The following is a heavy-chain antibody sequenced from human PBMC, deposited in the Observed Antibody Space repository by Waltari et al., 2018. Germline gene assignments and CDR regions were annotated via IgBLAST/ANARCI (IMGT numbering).Heavy chain of an antibody. CDR2: VSANGDT. D-gene: IGHD3-3*01. Sequence: QLQLQESGPGLVKPSETLSLTCTVSGDSITSPIYHWGWIRQPPGKGLEWIGRVSANGDTYYNPSLKSRVTISVGTSKTQFSLKLSSATAADTAVFYCARRLEMSGITYDAFDIWGQGTMVTVSS. CDR1: GDSITSPIYH. J-gene: IGHJ3*02. CDR3: ARRLEMSGITYDAFDI. V-gene: IGHV4-39*01.